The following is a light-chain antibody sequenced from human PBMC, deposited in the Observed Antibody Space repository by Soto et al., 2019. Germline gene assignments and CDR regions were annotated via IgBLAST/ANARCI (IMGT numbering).Light chain of an antibody. Sequence: DIRMTQSPSSVSASVGDRVTITYRASQGINNWLAWYHQKPGKAPKLLIYAASSLQSGVPSRFSGSGSGTHFTLTISSLQPEDFATYYCQQSNSFPYTFGQGTKLEIK. CDR1: QGINNW. CDR2: AAS. J-gene: IGKJ2*01. V-gene: IGKV1-12*01. CDR3: QQSNSFPYT.